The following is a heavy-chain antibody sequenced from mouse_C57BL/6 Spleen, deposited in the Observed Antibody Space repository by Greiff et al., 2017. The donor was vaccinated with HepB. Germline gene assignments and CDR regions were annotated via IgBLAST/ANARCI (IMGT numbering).Heavy chain of an antibody. CDR3: ANTVVVPFDY. J-gene: IGHJ2*01. CDR2: ISSGSSTI. V-gene: IGHV5-17*01. Sequence: EVQVVESGGGLVKPGGSLKLSCAASGFTFSDYGMHWVRQAPEKGLEWVAYISSGSSTIYYADTVKGRFTISRDNAKNTLFLQMTSLRSEDTAMYYFANTVVVPFDYWGQGTTLTVSS. D-gene: IGHD1-1*01. CDR1: GFTFSDYG.